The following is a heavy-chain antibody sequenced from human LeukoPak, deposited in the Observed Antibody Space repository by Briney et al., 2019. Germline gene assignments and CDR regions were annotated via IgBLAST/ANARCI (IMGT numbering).Heavy chain of an antibody. V-gene: IGHV3-21*01. Sequence: GGSLRLSCAASGSNFRSYSMNWVRQAPGKGLEWVSCISSDSSNISYADSVKGRFSISRDNAKNSLFLQMSSLRAEDTAVFYCAREATDYGGNRDFDFWGQGTLVTVSS. CDR2: ISSDSSNI. CDR1: GSNFRSYS. CDR3: AREATDYGGNRDFDF. D-gene: IGHD4-23*01. J-gene: IGHJ4*02.